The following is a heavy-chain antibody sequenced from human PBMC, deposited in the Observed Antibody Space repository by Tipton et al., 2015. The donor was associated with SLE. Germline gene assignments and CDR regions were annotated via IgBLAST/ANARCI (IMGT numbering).Heavy chain of an antibody. Sequence: GLVKPSETLSLTCAVYGESCRGYYWSWIRQPPGKGLEWIGHIYSSGSTSYNPSLKSRVTISVDTSNDQFSLKLNPVTAADTAVYYCARLECCGGDCSSAFDIWGQGTMITVSS. J-gene: IGHJ3*02. V-gene: IGHV4-59*01. CDR1: GESCRGYY. CDR3: ARLECCGGDCSSAFDI. D-gene: IGHD2-21*02. CDR2: IYSSGST.